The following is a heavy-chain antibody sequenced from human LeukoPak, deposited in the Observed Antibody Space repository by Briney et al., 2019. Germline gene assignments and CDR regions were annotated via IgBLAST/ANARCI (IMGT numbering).Heavy chain of an antibody. D-gene: IGHD3-10*01. CDR2: ISATGGTT. Sequence: GGSLRLSCAASGFTFSSYGMSWVRQAPGKGLEWVSAISATGGTTYYADSVKGRFTISRDNSQNTLYLPMNSLRAEDTAVYYCAKVFDYYGLNYYMDVWGKGTTVTVSS. V-gene: IGHV3-23*01. CDR3: AKVFDYYGLNYYMDV. J-gene: IGHJ6*03. CDR1: GFTFSSYG.